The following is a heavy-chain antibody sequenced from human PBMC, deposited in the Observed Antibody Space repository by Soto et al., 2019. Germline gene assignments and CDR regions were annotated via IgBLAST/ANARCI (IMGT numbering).Heavy chain of an antibody. CDR2: MNPNSGNT. V-gene: IGHV1-8*01. Sequence: ASVKVSCKASGNTFTIYDINWVRQATGQGIEWMGWMNPNSGNTGYAQKFQGRVTMARNTSISTAYMELSSLRSEDTAVYYCARGTTIYGMDVWGQGTTVTVSS. D-gene: IGHD4-4*01. CDR3: ARGTTIYGMDV. CDR1: GNTFTIYD. J-gene: IGHJ6*02.